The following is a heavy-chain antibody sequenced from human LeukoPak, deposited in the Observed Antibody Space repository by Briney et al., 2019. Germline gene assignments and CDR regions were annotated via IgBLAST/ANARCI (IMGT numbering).Heavy chain of an antibody. Sequence: GGSMRLSCAASGFTFGSYEMNWVRQAPGKGLEWVSYISSSGSTIYYADSVKGRFTISRDNAKNSLYPQMNSLRADDTAVYYCAREVDDAFDMWGQGTMVTVSS. CDR1: GFTFGSYE. CDR3: AREVDDAFDM. V-gene: IGHV3-48*03. CDR2: ISSSGSTI. J-gene: IGHJ3*02.